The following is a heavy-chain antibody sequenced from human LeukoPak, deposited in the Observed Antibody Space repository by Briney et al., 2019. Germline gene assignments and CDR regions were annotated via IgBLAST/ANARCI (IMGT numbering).Heavy chain of an antibody. CDR1: GGSFGGYY. CDR3: ARYSSSVGFDY. V-gene: IGHV4-34*01. CDR2: INHSGST. D-gene: IGHD6-13*01. J-gene: IGHJ4*02. Sequence: SETLSLTCAVYGGSFGGYYWSWIRQPPGKGLEWIGEINHSGSTNYNPSLKSRVTISVDTSKNQFSLKLSSVTAADTAVYYCARYSSSVGFDYWGQGTLVTVSS.